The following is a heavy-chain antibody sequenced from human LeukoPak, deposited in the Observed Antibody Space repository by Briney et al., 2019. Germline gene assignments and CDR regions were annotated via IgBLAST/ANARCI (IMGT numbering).Heavy chain of an antibody. CDR2: ISAYNGNT. Sequence: ASVKVSCKASGYTFTSYGISWVRQAPGQGLEWMGWISAYNGNTNYAQKLQGRVTMTTDTSTSTAYMELRSLRSDDTAVYYCARDLSGSYLHYYYGMDVWGQGTTVTVSS. J-gene: IGHJ6*02. CDR1: GYTFTSYG. D-gene: IGHD1-26*01. CDR3: ARDLSGSYLHYYYGMDV. V-gene: IGHV1-18*01.